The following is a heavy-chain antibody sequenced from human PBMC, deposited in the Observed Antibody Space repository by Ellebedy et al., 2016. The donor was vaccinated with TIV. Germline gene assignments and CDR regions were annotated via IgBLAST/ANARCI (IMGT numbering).Heavy chain of an antibody. CDR3: AKPNNNFWSGYYYYYALDV. D-gene: IGHD3-3*01. CDR1: GFTFSDYG. V-gene: IGHV3-23*01. Sequence: GGSLRLXCAASGFTFSDYGMTWVRQAPGKGLEWVSGLSPSSSSTYYADSVKGRFTISRDNSNHTLYLQMNSLRAEDTAVYYCAKPNNNFWSGYYYYYALDVWGRGTTVTVSS. CDR2: LSPSSSST. J-gene: IGHJ6*02.